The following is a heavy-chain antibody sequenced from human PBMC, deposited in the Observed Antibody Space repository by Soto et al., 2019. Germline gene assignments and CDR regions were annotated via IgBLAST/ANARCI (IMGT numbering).Heavy chain of an antibody. V-gene: IGHV3-15*07. CDR1: GFTFSNAW. CDR2: IKSKTYGGTT. J-gene: IGHJ4*02. CDR3: TTSIRRYEILDY. Sequence: EVQLVESGGGLVKPGGSLGLSCAASGFTFSNAWMNWVRQAPGKGLEWVGLIKSKTYGGTTDFAASVKGRFTISRNDSKNTVYRQMSSLKTEDSAVYYCTTSIRRYEILDYWGQGTLVTVSS. D-gene: IGHD1-1*01.